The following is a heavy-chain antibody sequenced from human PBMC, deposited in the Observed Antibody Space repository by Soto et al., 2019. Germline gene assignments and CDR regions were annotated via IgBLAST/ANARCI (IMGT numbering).Heavy chain of an antibody. D-gene: IGHD2-2*01. CDR2: ISSSSSYI. CDR3: ARVAYCSSTSCHLDY. J-gene: IGHJ4*02. CDR1: GFTFSSYS. Sequence: PGGSLRLSCAASGFTFSSYSMNWVRQAPGKGLEWVSSISSSSSYIYYADSVKGRFTISRDNAKNSLYLQMNSLRAEDTAVYYCARVAYCSSTSCHLDYWGQGTLVTVSS. V-gene: IGHV3-21*01.